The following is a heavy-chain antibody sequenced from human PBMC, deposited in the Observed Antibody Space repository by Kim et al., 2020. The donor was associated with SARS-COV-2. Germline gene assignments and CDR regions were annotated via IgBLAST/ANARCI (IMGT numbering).Heavy chain of an antibody. D-gene: IGHD6-13*01. CDR3: RAASGTNWYFDL. V-gene: IGHV4-34*01. J-gene: IGHJ2*01. Sequence: NYNPSLKSRVTISVDTSKNQFSLKLSSVTAADTAVYYCRAASGTNWYFDLWGRGTLVTVSS.